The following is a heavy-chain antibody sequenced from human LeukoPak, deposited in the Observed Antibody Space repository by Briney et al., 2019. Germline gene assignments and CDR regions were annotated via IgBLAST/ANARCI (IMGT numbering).Heavy chain of an antibody. V-gene: IGHV4-38-2*02. D-gene: IGHD1-1*01. Sequence: PSETLSLTCTVSGYSISSGYYWGWIRQPPGKGLEWIGSIYHSGSTYYNPSLKSRVTISVDTSKNQFSLKLSSVTAADTAVYYCAREDRHWNDKNWFDPWGQGTLVTVSS. J-gene: IGHJ5*02. CDR3: AREDRHWNDKNWFDP. CDR2: IYHSGST. CDR1: GYSISSGYY.